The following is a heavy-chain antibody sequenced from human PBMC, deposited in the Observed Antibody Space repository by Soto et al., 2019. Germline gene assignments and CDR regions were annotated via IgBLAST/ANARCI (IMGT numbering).Heavy chain of an antibody. D-gene: IGHD3-9*01. V-gene: IGHV3-21*01. Sequence: EVQLVESGGGLVKPGGSLRLSCAASGFTFSSYSMNWVRQAPGKGLEWVSSISSSSSYIYYADSVKGRFTISRDNAKNSLYLQMNSLRAEDTAVYYCARDRNKYYEILTAHYSYYYMDVWGKGTTVTVSS. CDR3: ARDRNKYYEILTAHYSYYYMDV. J-gene: IGHJ6*03. CDR2: ISSSSSYI. CDR1: GFTFSSYS.